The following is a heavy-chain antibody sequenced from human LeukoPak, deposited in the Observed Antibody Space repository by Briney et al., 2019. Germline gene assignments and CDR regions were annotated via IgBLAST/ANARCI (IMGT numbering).Heavy chain of an antibody. V-gene: IGHV1-18*01. CDR2: ISAYNGNT. Sequence: ASVKVSCKASGYTFTSYGISWVRQAPGQGLEWMGWISAYNGNTNYAQKLQGRVTMTTDTSTSTAYMELRSLRSDDTAVYYCARDTYCSSTSCDTNDAFDIWGQGTMVTVSS. D-gene: IGHD2-2*02. J-gene: IGHJ3*02. CDR3: ARDTYCSSTSCDTNDAFDI. CDR1: GYTFTSYG.